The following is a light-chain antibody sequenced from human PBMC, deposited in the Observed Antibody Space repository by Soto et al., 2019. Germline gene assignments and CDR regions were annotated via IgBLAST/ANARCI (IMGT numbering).Light chain of an antibody. CDR1: SSNIGAGYD. Sequence: QSVLTQPPSVSGAPGQRVTISCTGSSSNIGAGYDVHWYQQLPGTAPKLLIYGNSNRPSGVPDRFSGSKSGTSASLAITGLKAEDEADYYCQSYDSSVVFGGGTKVTVL. CDR2: GNS. CDR3: QSYDSSVV. J-gene: IGLJ2*01. V-gene: IGLV1-40*01.